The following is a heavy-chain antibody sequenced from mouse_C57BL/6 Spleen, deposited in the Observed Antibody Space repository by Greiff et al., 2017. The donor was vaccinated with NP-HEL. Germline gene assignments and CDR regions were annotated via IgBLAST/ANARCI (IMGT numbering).Heavy chain of an antibody. D-gene: IGHD1-1*01. V-gene: IGHV5-9-1*02. CDR2: ISSGGDYI. Sequence: EVKLEESGEGLVKPGGSLKLSCAASGFTFSSYAMSWVRQTPEKRLEWVAYISSGGDYIYYADTVKGRFTISRDNARNTLYLQMSSLKSEDTAMYYCTRDRSYYGSSYRYFDVWGTGTTVTVSS. J-gene: IGHJ1*03. CDR3: TRDRSYYGSSYRYFDV. CDR1: GFTFSSYA.